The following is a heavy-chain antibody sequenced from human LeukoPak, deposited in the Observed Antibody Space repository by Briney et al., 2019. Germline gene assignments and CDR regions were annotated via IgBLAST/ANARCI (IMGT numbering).Heavy chain of an antibody. CDR3: ARDQGYSYGYYFDY. V-gene: IGHV1-2*02. J-gene: IGHJ4*02. D-gene: IGHD5-18*01. CDR2: INPNTGGT. Sequence: ASVKVSCKASGYTFTGYYMHWVQQAPGQGLEWMGWINPNTGGTNYAQKLQGRVTMTRDTSISTAYMELSRLRSDDTAVYYCARDQGYSYGYYFDYWGQGTLVTVSS. CDR1: GYTFTGYY.